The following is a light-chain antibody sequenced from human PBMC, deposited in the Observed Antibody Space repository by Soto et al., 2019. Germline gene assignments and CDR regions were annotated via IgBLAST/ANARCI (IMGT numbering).Light chain of an antibody. J-gene: IGLJ3*02. Sequence: QSALTQPPSVSAAPGQKVTISCSGSSSNIGNNYVSWYQQLPGTAPKLLIYDNNKRPSGIPDRFSGSKSGTSATLGITGRQTGDEADYYCGTWDSSLSAGVFGGGTKLTVL. CDR2: DNN. V-gene: IGLV1-51*01. CDR3: GTWDSSLSAGV. CDR1: SSNIGNNY.